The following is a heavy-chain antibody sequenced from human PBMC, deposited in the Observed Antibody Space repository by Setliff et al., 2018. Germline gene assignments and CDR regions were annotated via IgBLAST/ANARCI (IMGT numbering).Heavy chain of an antibody. CDR1: GFTFSSYS. CDR2: ISNDAYTI. D-gene: IGHD3-22*01. CDR3: ARVHYETSTYSPTLFDH. Sequence: TGGSLRLSCAASGFTFSSYSMNWVRQAPGKGLEWVSYISNDAYTIHYADSMKGRLTISRDNSKNSVFLQMNSLRVEDTAVYYCARVHYETSTYSPTLFDHWGQGALVTVSS. V-gene: IGHV3-48*04. J-gene: IGHJ4*02.